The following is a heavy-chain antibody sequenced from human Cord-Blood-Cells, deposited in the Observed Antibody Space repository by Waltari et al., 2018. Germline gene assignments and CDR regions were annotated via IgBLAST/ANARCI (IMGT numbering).Heavy chain of an antibody. Sequence: QVQLVQSGAEVKKPGSSVKVPSKASEGTSSILALTWVRRAPGQGLEWMGGIIPIFGTANYAQKFQGRVTITADESTSTAYMELSSLRSEDTAVYYCARVASSSWYWFDPWGQGTLVTVSS. CDR3: ARVASSSWYWFDP. CDR2: IIPIFGTA. CDR1: EGTSSILA. J-gene: IGHJ5*02. D-gene: IGHD6-13*01. V-gene: IGHV1-69*01.